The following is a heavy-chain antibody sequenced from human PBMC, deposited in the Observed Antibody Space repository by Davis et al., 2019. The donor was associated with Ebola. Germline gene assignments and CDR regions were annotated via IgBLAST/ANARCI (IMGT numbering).Heavy chain of an antibody. J-gene: IGHJ6*02. CDR2: ISAYNGNT. CDR3: ARGTGTGYCSGGSCYSYYYGMDV. V-gene: IGHV1-18*01. CDR1: GYTFTSYG. Sequence: ASVKVSCKASGYTFTSYGISWVRQAPGQGLEWMGWISAYNGNTNYAQKLQGRVTMTTDTATSTAYMELRSLRSDDTAVYYCARGTGTGYCSGGSCYSYYYGMDVWGQGTTVTVSS. D-gene: IGHD2-15*01.